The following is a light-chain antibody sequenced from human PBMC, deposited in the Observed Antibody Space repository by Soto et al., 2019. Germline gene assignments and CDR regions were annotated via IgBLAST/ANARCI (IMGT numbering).Light chain of an antibody. CDR3: SSYTSSSTLDVV. V-gene: IGLV2-14*01. J-gene: IGLJ2*01. CDR2: EVS. Sequence: QSVLTQPASVSGSPGQSITISCTGTSSDVGGYNYVSWYQQHPGKAPKLMIYEVSNRPSGVSNRFSGSKSGNTASLTISGLQAQDEADYYCSSYTSSSTLDVVFGVGTKVTVL. CDR1: SSDVGGYNY.